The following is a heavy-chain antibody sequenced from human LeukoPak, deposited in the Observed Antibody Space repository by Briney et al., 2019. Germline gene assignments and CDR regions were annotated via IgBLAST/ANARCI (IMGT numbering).Heavy chain of an antibody. J-gene: IGHJ4*02. V-gene: IGHV4-30-2*01. D-gene: IGHD4-23*01. CDR2: IYHSGST. CDR3: ARGAAGSQRWDDY. CDR1: GGSISSGGYY. Sequence: SETLSHTCTVSGGSISSGGYYWSWIRQPPGKGLEWIGYIYHSGSTYYNPSLKSRVTISVDRSKNQFSLKLSSVTAADTAVYYCARGAAGSQRWDDYWGQGTLVTVSS.